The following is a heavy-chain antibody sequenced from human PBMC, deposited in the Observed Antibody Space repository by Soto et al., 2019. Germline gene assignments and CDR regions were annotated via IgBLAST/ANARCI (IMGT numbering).Heavy chain of an antibody. CDR3: AKSVPDFWRGYHYYYYGMDI. D-gene: IGHD3-3*01. J-gene: IGHJ6*02. V-gene: IGHV3-21*01. CDR1: GFTFSSYS. Sequence: GGSLRLSCAASGFTFSSYSMNWVRQAPGKGLEWVSSISSSSSYIYYADSVKGRFTISRDNAKNSLYLQMNSLRAEDTAVYYCAKSVPDFWRGYHYYYYGMDIWGQGTMVTVSS. CDR2: ISSSSSYI.